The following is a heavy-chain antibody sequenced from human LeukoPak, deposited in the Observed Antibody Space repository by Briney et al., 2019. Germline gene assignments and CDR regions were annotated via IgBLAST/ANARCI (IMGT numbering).Heavy chain of an antibody. CDR1: GFTFSTYG. V-gene: IGHV3-30*18. CDR3: AKDQDTSMIFSLFDN. CDR2: ISYDGSIK. J-gene: IGHJ4*02. D-gene: IGHD5-18*01. Sequence: GRSLRLSCVVSGFTFSTYGMHWVRQAPGKGLQWVAFISYDGSIKYYEDSVKGRFTISRDNSKNTLSLQMNSLRGEDTALYYCAKDQDTSMIFSLFDNWGQGTLVTVSS.